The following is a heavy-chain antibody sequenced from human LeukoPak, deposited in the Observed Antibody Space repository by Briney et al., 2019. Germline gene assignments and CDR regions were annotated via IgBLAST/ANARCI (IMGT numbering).Heavy chain of an antibody. D-gene: IGHD5-12*01. CDR1: GFTFSSYS. CDR3: ARVGHLGGSFDY. V-gene: IGHV3-48*02. J-gene: IGHJ4*02. CDR2: ISSSSNTI. Sequence: PGGSLRLSCAASGFTFSSYSMNWVRQAPGKGLEWVSYISSSSNTIYYADSVKGRFTISRDNAKNSLFLQMNSLRDEDTSVYYCARVGHLGGSFDYWGQGTLVTVSS.